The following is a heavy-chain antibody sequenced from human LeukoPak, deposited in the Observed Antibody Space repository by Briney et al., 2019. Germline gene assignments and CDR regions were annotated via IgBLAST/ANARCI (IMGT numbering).Heavy chain of an antibody. V-gene: IGHV3-30*03. Sequence: GGSLRLSCAASGFTFSRYGMHWVRQAPGKGLEWVSVISYDGSNKYYADSVKGRFTISRDNAKNSLYLQMNSLRAEDTAVYYCARGRGKRAYFDYWGQGTLVTVSS. CDR1: GFTFSRYG. J-gene: IGHJ4*02. CDR3: ARGRGKRAYFDY. D-gene: IGHD3-10*01. CDR2: ISYDGSNK.